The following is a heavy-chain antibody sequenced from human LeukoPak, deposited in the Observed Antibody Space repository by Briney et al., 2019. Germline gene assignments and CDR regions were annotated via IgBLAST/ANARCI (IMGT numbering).Heavy chain of an antibody. V-gene: IGHV3-33*01. Sequence: GRSLRLSCAASGFTFGSYGMHWVRQAPGKGLEWVAVIWYDGSNKYYADSVKGRFTISRDNSKNTLYLQMNSLRAEDTVVYYCARDTIGMDVWGKGTTVIVSS. CDR1: GFTFGSYG. CDR3: ARDTIGMDV. CDR2: IWYDGSNK. D-gene: IGHD5-24*01. J-gene: IGHJ6*04.